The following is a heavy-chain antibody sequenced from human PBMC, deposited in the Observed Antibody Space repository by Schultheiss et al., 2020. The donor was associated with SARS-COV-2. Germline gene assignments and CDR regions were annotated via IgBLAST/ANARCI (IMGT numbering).Heavy chain of an antibody. CDR1: GFTVSSNY. Sequence: GGSLRLSCAASGFTVSSNYMSWVRQAPGKGLEWVSSISSSSSYIYYADSVKGRFTISRDNAKNSLYLQMNSLRAEDTAVYYCARDRAYSDYYYYYMDVWGKGTTVTVSS. CDR2: ISSSSSYI. CDR3: ARDRAYSDYYYYYMDV. D-gene: IGHD4-11*01. V-gene: IGHV3-21*01. J-gene: IGHJ6*03.